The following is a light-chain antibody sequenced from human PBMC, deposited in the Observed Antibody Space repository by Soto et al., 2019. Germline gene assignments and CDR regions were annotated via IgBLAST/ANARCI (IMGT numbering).Light chain of an antibody. CDR3: QQYNNWPLT. V-gene: IGKV3-15*01. CDR1: QSVSSN. Sequence: EIVMTQSPATLSVSPGERATLSCRASQSVSSNLAWYQQKPGQAPRLLIYGASTRATGIPARFSGSGSGTESTFTISSLQSEDFAVYYCQQYNNWPLTFGGGTKVDIK. J-gene: IGKJ4*01. CDR2: GAS.